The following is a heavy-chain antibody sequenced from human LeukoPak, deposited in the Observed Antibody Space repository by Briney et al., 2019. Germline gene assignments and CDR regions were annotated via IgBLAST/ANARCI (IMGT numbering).Heavy chain of an antibody. CDR3: VKGRHSNDKTTTKGGFDY. CDR1: GFDFSNYA. Sequence: PGGSLRLSCAASGFDFSNYAIHWVRQFPGKGLEWVADVRRGASVAYYADSVRGRITISRDNSKNTLYLQMNSLRVEDTAMCHCVKGRHSNDKTTTKGGFDYWGQGTLVTAS. D-gene: IGHD1-7*01. J-gene: IGHJ4*02. CDR2: VRRGASVA. V-gene: IGHV3-23*01.